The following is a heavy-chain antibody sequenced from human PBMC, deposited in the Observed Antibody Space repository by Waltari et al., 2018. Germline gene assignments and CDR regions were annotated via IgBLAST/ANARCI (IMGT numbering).Heavy chain of an antibody. J-gene: IGHJ6*03. CDR1: GFTFSRFW. D-gene: IGHD1-1*01. V-gene: IGHV3-7*01. Sequence: EVQLVESGGGLVQPGGSLRLSCAASGFTFSRFWMSWVRKAPGKGLGWVANIKEDGSEQHYVDSVKGRFTSSRDNAKNSLYLQMNILEAEDTAVYYCARDENWNYYYMDVWGKGTAVTVSS. CDR3: ARDENWNYYYMDV. CDR2: IKEDGSEQ.